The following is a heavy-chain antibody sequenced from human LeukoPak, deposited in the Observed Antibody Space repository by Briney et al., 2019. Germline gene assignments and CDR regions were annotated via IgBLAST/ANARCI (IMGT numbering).Heavy chain of an antibody. CDR2: ISTYTGNS. Sequence: ASVKVSCKASGYTFSNYVLTWVRQAPGQGLEWMGRISTYTGNSDYAQKLQGRVTMTTDTSTSTAYMELRSLRSDDTAVYYCARGIQLCDYWGQGTLVTVSS. J-gene: IGHJ4*02. CDR1: GYTFSNYV. D-gene: IGHD5-18*01. V-gene: IGHV1-18*01. CDR3: ARGIQLCDY.